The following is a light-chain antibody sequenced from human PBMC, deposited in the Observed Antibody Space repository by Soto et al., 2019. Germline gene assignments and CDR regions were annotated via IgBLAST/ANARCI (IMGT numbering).Light chain of an antibody. Sequence: DIVMTQSPLSLPVTPGEPASISCRSSQSLLHSNGYNYLDWYLQKPGQSPQLLIYLGSNRASGVPXXXXXXXXXXXXXLKISRVEAEDVGVYYCMQALQTPWTFGQGTKVEIK. J-gene: IGKJ1*01. CDR2: LGS. V-gene: IGKV2-28*01. CDR3: MQALQTPWT. CDR1: QSLLHSNGYNY.